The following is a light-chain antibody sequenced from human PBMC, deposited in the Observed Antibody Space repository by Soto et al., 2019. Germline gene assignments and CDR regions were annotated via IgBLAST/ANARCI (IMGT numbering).Light chain of an antibody. V-gene: IGKV3-20*01. CDR2: GTS. J-gene: IGKJ4*01. CDR3: QQYGGSPPTT. CDR1: QTLSSNS. Sequence: EIVLTQSPGTLSLSPGERATLSCRATQTLSSNSLAGYQQKPGQAPRLLIYGTSSRATGIPDRFSGSGSGTDVTLTISRLEPEDFSVYYCQQYGGSPPTTFGGGTTVEIK.